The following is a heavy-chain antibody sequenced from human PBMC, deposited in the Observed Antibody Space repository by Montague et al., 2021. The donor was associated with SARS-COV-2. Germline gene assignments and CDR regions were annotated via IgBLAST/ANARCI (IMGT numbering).Heavy chain of an antibody. CDR3: ARDNMGSIDY. CDR1: GFTFSTYY. D-gene: IGHD1-26*01. V-gene: IGHV3-30*04. CDR2: MSYDGSSR. J-gene: IGHJ4*02. Sequence: SLRLSCAASGFTFSTYYMQWVRQAPGKGLEWVAIMSYDGSSRYHVDSVKGRFTISRDNSRNTLYLQMDSLRSEDTAVYYCARDNMGSIDYWSQGTLVTVSS.